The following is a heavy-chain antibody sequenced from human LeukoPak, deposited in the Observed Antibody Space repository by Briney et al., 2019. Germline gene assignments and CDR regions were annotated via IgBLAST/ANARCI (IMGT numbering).Heavy chain of an antibody. V-gene: IGHV4-34*01. D-gene: IGHD3-10*01. Sequence: PSETLSLTCAVYGGSFSGYYWSWIRQPPGKGLEWIGEINHSGSTNYNPSLKSRVTISVDTSKSQFSLKLSSVTAADTAVYYCARYGSGISFAFDIWGQGTMVTVSS. CDR1: GGSFSGYY. CDR2: INHSGST. J-gene: IGHJ3*02. CDR3: ARYGSGISFAFDI.